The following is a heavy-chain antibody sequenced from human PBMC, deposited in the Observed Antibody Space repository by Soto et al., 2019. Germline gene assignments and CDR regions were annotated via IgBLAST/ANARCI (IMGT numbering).Heavy chain of an antibody. D-gene: IGHD1-26*01. CDR1: GYTFTSYG. CDR3: ARALHQSARYYPPRC. Sequence: ASVKVSCKASGYTFTSYGISWVRQAPGQGLEWMGWISAYNGNTNYAQKLQGRVTMTTDTSTSTAYMELRSLRSDDTAVYYCARALHQSARYYPPRCWGEGTLVTVSS. CDR2: ISAYNGNT. V-gene: IGHV1-18*04. J-gene: IGHJ4*02.